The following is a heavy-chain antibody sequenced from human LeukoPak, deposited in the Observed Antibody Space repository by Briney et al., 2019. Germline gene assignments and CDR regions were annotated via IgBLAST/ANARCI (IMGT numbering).Heavy chain of an antibody. CDR1: GFTFDDYT. CDR2: ISWDGGSK. CDR3: AKEGDGYAYYFDY. J-gene: IGHJ4*02. V-gene: IGHV3-43*01. Sequence: GGSLRLSCAASGFTFDDYTMHWVRQAPGKGLEWVSLISWDGGSKYYADSVKGRFTISRDNSKNSLYLQMNSLRTEDTALYYCAKEGDGYAYYFDYWGQGTLVTVSS. D-gene: IGHD5-24*01.